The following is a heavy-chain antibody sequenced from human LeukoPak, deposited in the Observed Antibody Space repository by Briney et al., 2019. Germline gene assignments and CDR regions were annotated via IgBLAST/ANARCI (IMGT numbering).Heavy chain of an antibody. D-gene: IGHD3-22*01. J-gene: IGHJ4*02. CDR2: IYPGGSDT. CDR3: ARPSDYYDSSAPDY. Sequence: GESLKISCKGSGYSLTSYWIGWVRQMPGKGLEWMGIIYPGGSDTRYSPSFQGQVTISADKSISTAYLQWSSLKASDTAMYYCARPSDYYDSSAPDYWGQGTLVTVSS. CDR1: GYSLTSYW. V-gene: IGHV5-51*01.